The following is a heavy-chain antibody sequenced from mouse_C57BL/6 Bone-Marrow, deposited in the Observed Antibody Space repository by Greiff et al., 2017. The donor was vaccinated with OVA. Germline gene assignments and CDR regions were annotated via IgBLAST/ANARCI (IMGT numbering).Heavy chain of an antibody. J-gene: IGHJ4*01. CDR2: IRNKANNHAT. V-gene: IGHV6-6*01. D-gene: IGHD2-4*01. Sequence: EVKLVESGGGLVQPGGSMKLSCAASGFTFSDAWMDWVRQSPEKGLEWVAEIRNKANNHATYYAESVKGRFTISRDDSKSSVYLQMNSLRAEDTGIYYCTRLRRKGYAMDYWGQGTSVTVSS. CDR1: GFTFSDAW. CDR3: TRLRRKGYAMDY.